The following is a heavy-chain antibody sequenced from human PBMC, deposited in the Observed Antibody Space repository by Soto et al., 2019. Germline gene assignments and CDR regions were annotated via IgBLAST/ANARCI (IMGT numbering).Heavy chain of an antibody. CDR3: ARANYYGSPGDFDY. D-gene: IGHD3-10*01. J-gene: IGHJ4*02. CDR2: ISSSSSTI. CDR1: GFTFSSYS. V-gene: IGHV3-48*01. Sequence: GGSLRLSCAASGFTFSSYSMNWVRQAPGKGLEWVSYISSSSSTIYYAGSVKGRFTISRDNAKNSLYLQMNSLRAEDTAVYYCARANYYGSPGDFDYWGQGTLVTVSS.